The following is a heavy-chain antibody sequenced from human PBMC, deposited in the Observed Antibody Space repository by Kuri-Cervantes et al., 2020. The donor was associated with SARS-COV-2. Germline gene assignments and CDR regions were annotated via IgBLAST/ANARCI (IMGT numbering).Heavy chain of an antibody. Sequence: GGSLRLSCAASGFTFSSDAMSWVRQAPGQGLEWVSAISGSGGSTYYADSVKGRFTISRDNSKNTLYLQMNSLRAEDTAVYYCARGHLLVLEWLSEYYFDYWGQGTRVTVSS. CDR1: GFTFSSDA. J-gene: IGHJ4*02. CDR2: ISGSGGST. V-gene: IGHV3-23*01. CDR3: ARGHLLVLEWLSEYYFDY. D-gene: IGHD3-3*01.